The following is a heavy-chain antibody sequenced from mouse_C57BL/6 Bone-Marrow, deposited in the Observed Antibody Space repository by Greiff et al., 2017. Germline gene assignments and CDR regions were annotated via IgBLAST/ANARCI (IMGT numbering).Heavy chain of an antibody. CDR2: IWTGGGT. CDR1: GFSLTSYA. CDR3: ARNANWERVFAY. D-gene: IGHD4-1*01. J-gene: IGHJ3*01. V-gene: IGHV2-9-1*01. Sequence: VMLVESGPGLVAPSQSLSITCTVSGFSLTSYAISWVRQPPGKGLEWLGVIWTGGGTNYNSALKSRLSISKDNAKSQVFLKMNSLQTDDTARYYCARNANWERVFAYWGQGTLVTVSA.